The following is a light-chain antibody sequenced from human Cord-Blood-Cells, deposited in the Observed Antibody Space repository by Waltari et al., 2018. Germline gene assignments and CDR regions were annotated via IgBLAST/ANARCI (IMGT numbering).Light chain of an antibody. CDR2: EAS. CDR3: QKYVTLPAT. Sequence: LVLTQSPATLSLSPGQRATLSCRASQSVGRSLAWYQKNPGQAPRLRIYEASRRDTASPDCFRGSGLETDFSLTSSRLEPEQFAVYYCQKYVTLPATFGQGTTVEIK. CDR1: QSVGRS. V-gene: IGKV3-20*01. J-gene: IGKJ1*01.